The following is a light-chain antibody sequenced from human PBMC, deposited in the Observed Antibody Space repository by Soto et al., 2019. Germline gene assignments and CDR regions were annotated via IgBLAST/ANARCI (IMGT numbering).Light chain of an antibody. CDR2: QVS. Sequence: DVVMTQSPLSLPVTLGQPASISCRSSQSLIHSDGNTYLNWFQQRPGQSPRRLIYQVSDRDSGVPARFSGSRSGTDFTLKISRVEAEDVGVYYCMQGTHWPWTFGQGTEVEIK. V-gene: IGKV2-30*02. CDR3: MQGTHWPWT. CDR1: QSLIHSDGNTY. J-gene: IGKJ1*01.